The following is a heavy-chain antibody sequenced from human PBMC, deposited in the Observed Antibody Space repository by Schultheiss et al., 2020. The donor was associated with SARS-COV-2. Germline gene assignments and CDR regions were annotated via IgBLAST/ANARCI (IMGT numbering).Heavy chain of an antibody. D-gene: IGHD2-2*01. V-gene: IGHV4-59*12. CDR1: GGSISSYY. CDR2: IYYSGST. Sequence: SETLSLTCTVSGGSISSYYWSWIRQPPGKGLEWIGYIYYSGSTYYNPSLKSRVTISVDTSKNQFSLKLSSVTAADTAVYYCARAPGYCSSTSCSYYYYYGMDVWGQGTTVTVSS. J-gene: IGHJ6*02. CDR3: ARAPGYCSSTSCSYYYYYGMDV.